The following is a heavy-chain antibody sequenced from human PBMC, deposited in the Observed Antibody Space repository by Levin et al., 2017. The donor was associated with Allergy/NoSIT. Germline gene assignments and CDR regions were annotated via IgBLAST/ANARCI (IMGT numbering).Heavy chain of an antibody. CDR3: AREFEGASDY. D-gene: IGHD3-10*01. CDR2: ISGDGGDT. Sequence: PGGSLRLSCVVSGFIFSNYAMHWVRQAPGKGLEYVSAISGDGGDTFYADAIKGRFTMSRENSKNTLYLQMGSLRAEDMAVYYCAREFEGASDYWGQGILVTVSS. J-gene: IGHJ4*02. CDR1: GFIFSNYA. V-gene: IGHV3-64*02.